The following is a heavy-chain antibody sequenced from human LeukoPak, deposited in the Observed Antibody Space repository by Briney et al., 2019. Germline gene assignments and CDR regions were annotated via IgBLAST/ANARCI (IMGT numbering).Heavy chain of an antibody. CDR2: INPSGGST. CDR3: AREDVVLVDAVRYYYYGMDV. V-gene: IGHV1-46*01. Sequence: ASVKVSCKASGYNFISYYMHWVRQAPGQGLEWMGIINPSGGSTSYAQKFQDRVTMTRDTSTSRVYMELSSLKSEDTAVYYCAREDVVLVDAVRYYYYGMDVWGQGTTVTVSS. J-gene: IGHJ6*02. CDR1: GYNFISYY. D-gene: IGHD2-8*01.